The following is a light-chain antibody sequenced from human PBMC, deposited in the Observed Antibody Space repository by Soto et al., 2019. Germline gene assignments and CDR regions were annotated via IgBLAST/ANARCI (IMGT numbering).Light chain of an antibody. J-gene: IGKJ1*01. CDR1: QTISSW. Sequence: VSQTAATVSGSVGDRVSITCRASQTISSWLAWYQQKPGKAPKLLIYKASTLKSGVPSRFSGSGSGTEFTITISSLQPDDFATYYCQHYNSYSEAFGQGTKVDI. CDR3: QHYNSYSEA. V-gene: IGKV1-5*03. CDR2: KAS.